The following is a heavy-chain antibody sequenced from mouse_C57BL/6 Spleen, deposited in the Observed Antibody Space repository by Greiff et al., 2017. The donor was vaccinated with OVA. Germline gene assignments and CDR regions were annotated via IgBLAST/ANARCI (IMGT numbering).Heavy chain of an antibody. V-gene: IGHV1-15*01. CDR2: IDPETGGT. CDR3: TKRDYGGVFAY. Sequence: QVHVKQSGAELVRPGASVTLSCKASGYTFTDYEMHWVKQTPVHGLEWIGAIDPETGGTAYNQKFKGKAILTADKSSSTAYMELRSLTSEDSAVYYCTKRDYGGVFAYWGQGTLVTVSA. D-gene: IGHD2-4*01. CDR1: GYTFTDYE. J-gene: IGHJ3*01.